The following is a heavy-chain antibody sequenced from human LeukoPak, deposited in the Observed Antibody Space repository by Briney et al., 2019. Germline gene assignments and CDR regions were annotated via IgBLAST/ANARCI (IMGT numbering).Heavy chain of an antibody. CDR1: GFTFSSYE. CDR3: AELGITMIGGV. J-gene: IGHJ6*04. D-gene: IGHD3-10*02. CDR2: ISSSGSTI. Sequence: GGSLRLSCAASGFTFSSYEMNWVRQAPGKGLEWVSYISSSGSTIYYADSVKDRFTISRDNAKNSLYLKMNSLRAEDTAVYYCAELGITMIGGVWGKGTTVTISS. V-gene: IGHV3-48*03.